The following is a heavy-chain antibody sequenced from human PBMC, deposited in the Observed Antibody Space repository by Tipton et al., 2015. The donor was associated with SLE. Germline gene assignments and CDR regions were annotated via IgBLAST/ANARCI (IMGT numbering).Heavy chain of an antibody. D-gene: IGHD4-17*01. J-gene: IGHJ1*01. Sequence: TLSLTCAVSGVSISSSNWWSWVRQPPGKGLEWIGEIYHIGNTNYNPSLKSRVTISIDQSKNQFSLKLSSVTAADTAVYYCARHTGFLPNWGPGTLVTVSS. V-gene: IGHV4-4*02. CDR3: ARHTGFLPN. CDR1: GVSISSSNW. CDR2: IYHIGNT.